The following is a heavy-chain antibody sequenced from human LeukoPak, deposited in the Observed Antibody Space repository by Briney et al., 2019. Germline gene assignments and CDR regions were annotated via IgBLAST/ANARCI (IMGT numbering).Heavy chain of an antibody. CDR1: GGSISSYY. CDR3: ASFYYDYYYFDY. D-gene: IGHD3-22*01. V-gene: IGHV4-59*01. CDR2: IYYSGST. J-gene: IGHJ4*02. Sequence: SETLSLTCTLCGGSISSYYWSWIRQPPGKGLEWIGYIYYSGSTNYNPSLKSRVTISVDTSKNQFSLKLSSVTAADTAVYYCASFYYDYYYFDYRGQGTLVTVSS.